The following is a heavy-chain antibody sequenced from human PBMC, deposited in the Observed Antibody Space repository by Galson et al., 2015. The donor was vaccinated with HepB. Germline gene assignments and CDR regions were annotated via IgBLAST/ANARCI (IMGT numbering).Heavy chain of an antibody. CDR2: INPSGGST. D-gene: IGHD3-10*01. Sequence: SVKVSCKASGYTFTSYYMHWVRQAPGQGLEWLGVINPSGGSTTYAQNFQGGVTMTRDTSTSTVYMELSSLRSEDTAVYYCVRGTYGSGSYSSFDLWGQGTMVTVSS. CDR1: GYTFTSYY. V-gene: IGHV1-46*03. CDR3: VRGTYGSGSYSSFDL. J-gene: IGHJ3*01.